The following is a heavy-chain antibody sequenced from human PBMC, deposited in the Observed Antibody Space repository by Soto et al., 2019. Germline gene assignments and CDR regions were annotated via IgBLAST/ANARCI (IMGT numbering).Heavy chain of an antibody. J-gene: IGHJ5*02. CDR1: GGSISSYY. CDR2: IYYSGST. V-gene: IGHV4-59*08. CDR3: ARLEYSSSSKNWFDP. Sequence: SETLSLTCTVSGGSISSYYWSWIRQPPGKGLEWIGYIYYSGSTNYNPSLKSRVTISVDTSKNQFSLKLSSVTAADTAVYYCARLEYSSSSKNWFDPWGQGTLVTVSS. D-gene: IGHD6-6*01.